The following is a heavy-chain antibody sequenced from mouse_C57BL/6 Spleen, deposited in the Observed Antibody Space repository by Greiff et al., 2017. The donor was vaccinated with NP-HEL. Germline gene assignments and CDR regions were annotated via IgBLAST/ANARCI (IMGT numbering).Heavy chain of an antibody. D-gene: IGHD3-1*01. CDR1: GFTFSDYY. J-gene: IGHJ4*01. CDR2: INYDGSST. Sequence: EVKLMESEGGLVQPGSSMKLSCTASGFTFSDYYMAWVRQVPEKGLEWVANINYDGSSTYYLDSLKSRFIISRDNAKNILYLQMSSLKSEDTATYYCARGHPTFDYAMDYWGQGTSVTVSS. CDR3: ARGHPTFDYAMDY. V-gene: IGHV5-16*01.